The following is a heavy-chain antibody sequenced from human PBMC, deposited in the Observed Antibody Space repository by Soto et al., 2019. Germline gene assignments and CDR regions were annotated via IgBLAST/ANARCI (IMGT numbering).Heavy chain of an antibody. V-gene: IGHV1-69*08. Sequence: QVQLVQSGAEVKKPGSSVKVSCKTSGGTFSNDIITWVRQAPGQGLEWMGRIIPLLDIANYAQKFQGRVTITADKSTSTAHMQLNSLRSEDTAVYYYARDSPFGSTFSAYEATDYWGQGTLVTVSS. CDR2: IIPLLDIA. CDR1: GGTFSNDI. J-gene: IGHJ4*02. CDR3: ARDSPFGSTFSAYEATDY. D-gene: IGHD5-12*01.